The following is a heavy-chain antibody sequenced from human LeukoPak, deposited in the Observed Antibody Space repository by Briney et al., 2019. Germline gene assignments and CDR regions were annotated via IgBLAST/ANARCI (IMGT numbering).Heavy chain of an antibody. CDR3: ARGASWYDY. CDR2: IKKDGSEK. Sequence: SGGSLRLSCAASGFSFSTYWMSWVRQAPGKGLEWVASIKKDGSEKWYVDSVEGRFTITRGNAKNSLYLQMNSLRAEDTGVFYCARGASWYDYWGQGTLVTVSS. V-gene: IGHV3-7*01. J-gene: IGHJ4*02. CDR1: GFSFSTYW. D-gene: IGHD6-13*01.